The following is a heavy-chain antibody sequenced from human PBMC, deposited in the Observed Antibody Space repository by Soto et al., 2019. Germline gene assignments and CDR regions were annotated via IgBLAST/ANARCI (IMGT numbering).Heavy chain of an antibody. CDR1: GFIFTSYA. CDR3: AKDLVRATGDPGYSSLDAFDI. J-gene: IGHJ3*02. CDR2: ITGRGDSP. V-gene: IGHV3-23*01. D-gene: IGHD7-27*01. Sequence: EVHLLESGGGLVQPGGSLRLSCAASGFIFTSYAMSWVRQAPGKGLEWVSAITGRGDSPFYAASVKGRFTISRDNLKNTLYLLMDSLRVEDTAIYYCAKDLVRATGDPGYSSLDAFDIWGQGTMVTVSS.